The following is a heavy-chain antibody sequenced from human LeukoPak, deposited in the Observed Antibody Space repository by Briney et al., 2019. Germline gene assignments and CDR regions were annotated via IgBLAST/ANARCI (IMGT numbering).Heavy chain of an antibody. Sequence: GGSLRLSCAASGFTFSSYGMHWVRQAPGKGLEWVAVISYDGSNKYYADSVKGRFTISRDNSKNTLYLQMNSLGAEDTAVYYCAKDVGYEGYWGQGTLVTVSS. CDR2: ISYDGSNK. CDR3: AKDVGYEGY. V-gene: IGHV3-30*18. D-gene: IGHD5-18*01. CDR1: GFTFSSYG. J-gene: IGHJ4*02.